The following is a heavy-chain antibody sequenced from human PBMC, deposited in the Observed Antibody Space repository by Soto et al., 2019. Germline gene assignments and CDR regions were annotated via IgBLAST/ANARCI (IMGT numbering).Heavy chain of an antibody. CDR1: GFTFSSYG. CDR2: ISYDGSNK. V-gene: IGHV3-30*18. CDR3: AKDLSSQQWLVQGDFDY. J-gene: IGHJ4*02. Sequence: QVQLVESGGGVVQPGRSLRLSCAASGFTFSSYGMHWVRQAPGKGLEWVAVISYDGSNKYYADSVKGRFTISRDNSKNTLLLQMNSLRAEDTAVYYCAKDLSSQQWLVQGDFDYWGQGTLVTVSS. D-gene: IGHD6-19*01.